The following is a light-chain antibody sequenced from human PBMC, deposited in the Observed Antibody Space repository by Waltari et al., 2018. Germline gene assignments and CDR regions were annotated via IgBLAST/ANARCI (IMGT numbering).Light chain of an antibody. CDR3: QQFNTFPLT. V-gene: IGKV1-5*03. Sequence: DIQLTQSPSTLYASVGDRVTITCRASLDIRSWLAWYQQKPGKAPKILIYNASGLESGVPLRFSGSGSGTEFTLTISSLQPDDSATYFCQQFNTFPLTFGGGTQVKIK. J-gene: IGKJ4*01. CDR1: LDIRSW. CDR2: NAS.